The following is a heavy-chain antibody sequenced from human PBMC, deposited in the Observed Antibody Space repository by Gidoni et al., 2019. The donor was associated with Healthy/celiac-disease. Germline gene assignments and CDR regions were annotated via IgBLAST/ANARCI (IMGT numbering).Heavy chain of an antibody. Sequence: EVQLVESGGGLVKPGGSLRLYCAAAGFTFSSYSMNWVRQAPGKGLEWVSSISSSSSYIYYADSVKGRFTISRDNAKNSLYLQMNSLRAEDTAVYYCARGGNSGLDYWGQGTLVTVSS. CDR2: ISSSSSYI. CDR1: GFTFSSYS. D-gene: IGHD4-4*01. V-gene: IGHV3-21*01. J-gene: IGHJ4*02. CDR3: ARGGNSGLDY.